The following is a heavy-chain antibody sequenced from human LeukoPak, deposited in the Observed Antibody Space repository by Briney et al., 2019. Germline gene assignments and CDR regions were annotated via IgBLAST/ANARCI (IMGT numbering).Heavy chain of an antibody. J-gene: IGHJ4*02. CDR1: GFTFSNYA. CDR2: LTGSGATT. D-gene: IGHD2-21*02. Sequence: GGSLRLSCAASGFTFSNYAMSWVRQAPGRGLEWVPGLTGSGATTYYAGSVEGRFTVSRDNSEKTLYLQMNSLRAEDTAVYYCARGGGDGGWYFDYWGQGTLVTVSS. V-gene: IGHV3-23*01. CDR3: ARGGGDGGWYFDY.